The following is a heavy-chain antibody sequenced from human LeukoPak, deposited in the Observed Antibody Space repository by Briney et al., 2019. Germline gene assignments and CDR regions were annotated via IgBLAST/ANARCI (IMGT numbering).Heavy chain of an antibody. CDR2: FSATGGNT. CDR1: GFAFRSYG. CDR3: AKDDSGSLSYFDY. Sequence: GGSLRLSCAASGFAFRSYGMTWVRQAPGKGLEWVSSFSATGGNTYYADSVKGRFTISRDNSKNTLYLQMNNLRAEDTAVYYCAKDDSGSLSYFDYWGQGTLVTVSS. V-gene: IGHV3-23*01. D-gene: IGHD1-26*01. J-gene: IGHJ4*02.